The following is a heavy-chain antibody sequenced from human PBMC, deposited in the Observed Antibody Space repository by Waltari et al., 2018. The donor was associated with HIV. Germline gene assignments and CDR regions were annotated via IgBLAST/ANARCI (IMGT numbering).Heavy chain of an antibody. CDR1: GGSISSFH. J-gene: IGHJ6*02. V-gene: IGHV4-59*01. D-gene: IGHD2-15*01. CDR3: AKWAGGGFYWDGMDV. CDR2: VYYTGNT. Sequence: QVHLQESGPGLVKPSETLSLTCTVSGGSISSFHYSWIRQPPGQGLECIGYVYYTGNTDYNPSLKSRVTISVDTSKNQFSLKLSSVTAADTAVYYCAKWAGGGFYWDGMDVWGQGTTVTVSS.